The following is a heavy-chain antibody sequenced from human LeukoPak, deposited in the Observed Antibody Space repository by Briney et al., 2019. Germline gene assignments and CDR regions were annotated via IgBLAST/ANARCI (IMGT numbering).Heavy chain of an antibody. V-gene: IGHV3-48*04. CDR3: ARVRGSYSADY. CDR1: GFTFSGYS. J-gene: IGHJ4*02. CDR2: ISSSSSTI. Sequence: PGGSLRLSCAASGFTFSGYSMTWVRQAPGKGLEWLSYISSSSSTIYYADSVKGRVTISRDNAKNSLYLQMNSLRAEDTAVYYCARVRGSYSADYWGQGTLVTVSS. D-gene: IGHD1-26*01.